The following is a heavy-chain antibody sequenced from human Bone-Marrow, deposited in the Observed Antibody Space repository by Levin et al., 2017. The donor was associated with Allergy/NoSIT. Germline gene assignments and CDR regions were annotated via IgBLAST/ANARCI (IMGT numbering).Heavy chain of an antibody. V-gene: IGHV4-59*01. CDR2: ISYSGSP. D-gene: IGHD3-10*01. CDR3: ARIWFGELYGLDI. CDR1: RGSISTYY. J-gene: IGHJ6*02. Sequence: SCTVSRGSISTYYFSWIRQPPGKGLEWVAFISYSGSPTYNPSLKSRATISADTSKNQFSLKLRSVTAADTAVYYCARIWFGELYGLDIWGQGTTVIVSS.